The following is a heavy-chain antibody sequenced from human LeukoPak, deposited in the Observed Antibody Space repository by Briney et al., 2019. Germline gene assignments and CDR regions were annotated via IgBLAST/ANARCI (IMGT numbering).Heavy chain of an antibody. J-gene: IGHJ4*02. V-gene: IGHV1-18*01. D-gene: IGHD3-16*01. CDR2: ISAYNGNT. Sequence: ASVKVSCKASGYTFTSYGISWVRQAPGQGLEWMGWISAYNGNTNYAQKLQGRVTMTTDTSTSTAYMELRSLRSDDTAVYYCARASARMITVEIDYWGQGTLVTVSP. CDR1: GYTFTSYG. CDR3: ARASARMITVEIDY.